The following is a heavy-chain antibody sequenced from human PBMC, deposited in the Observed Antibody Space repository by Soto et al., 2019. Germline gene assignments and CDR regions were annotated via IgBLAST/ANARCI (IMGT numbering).Heavy chain of an antibody. CDR2: IYPGDSDT. CDR1: GYSLISSS. J-gene: IGHJ4*02. D-gene: IGHD6-13*01. V-gene: IGHV5-51*01. Sequence: EPLKISCRASGYSLISSSLGSLRQMPGKGLEWMGIIYPGDSDTRYSPSFQGQVTISADKSTSTAYLQWSGLKASDTATYYCARMMAASGTEFDYWGQGALVAASS. CDR3: ARMMAASGTEFDY.